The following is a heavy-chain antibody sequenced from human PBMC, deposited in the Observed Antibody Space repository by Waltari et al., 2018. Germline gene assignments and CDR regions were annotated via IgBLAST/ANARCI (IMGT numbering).Heavy chain of an antibody. CDR1: GYTFNRHG. Sequence: QVQLVQSGAEVKKPGASVKVSCKASGYTFNRHGFNWVRQAPGQGLEWMAWISAYNGNTNYAQTVQGRVTVTTDTSTTTAYMELRSLRSDDTAVYYCARGSSGYTEADFDYWGQGTPVTVSS. CDR2: ISAYNGNT. CDR3: ARGSSGYTEADFDY. D-gene: IGHD3-22*01. J-gene: IGHJ4*02. V-gene: IGHV1-18*01.